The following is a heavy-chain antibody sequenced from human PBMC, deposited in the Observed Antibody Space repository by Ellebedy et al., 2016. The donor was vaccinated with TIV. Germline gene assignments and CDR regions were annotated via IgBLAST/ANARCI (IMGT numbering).Heavy chain of an antibody. V-gene: IGHV3-11*06. CDR1: GFTFSDYY. CDR2: ISSSSSST. J-gene: IGHJ4*02. D-gene: IGHD3-10*01. Sequence: PGGSLRLSYAASGFTFSDYYMSWIRQAPGKGLEWVSYISSSSSSTNYADSVKGRFNISRDNSKNSLYLRMNSLRAEDTAVYYCARDSYGSGSYSSDWGQGTLVTVSS. CDR3: ARDSYGSGSYSSD.